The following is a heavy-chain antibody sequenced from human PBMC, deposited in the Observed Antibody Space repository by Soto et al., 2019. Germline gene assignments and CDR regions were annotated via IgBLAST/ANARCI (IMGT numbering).Heavy chain of an antibody. D-gene: IGHD6-13*01. J-gene: IGHJ4*02. CDR2: IIPVFGTP. CDR1: GYSFSSHA. CDR3: ARGGALSTSWYWGDGLDS. Sequence: QVQLEQSGSEVKKSGSSVKVSCKASGYSFSSHAITWVRQAPGQGLEWMGGIIPVFGTPSYAKKFQGRVTISADKSTNTSYLELRSLRSEDTAVDYCARGGALSTSWYWGDGLDSWGQGTQVTVSS. V-gene: IGHV1-69*06.